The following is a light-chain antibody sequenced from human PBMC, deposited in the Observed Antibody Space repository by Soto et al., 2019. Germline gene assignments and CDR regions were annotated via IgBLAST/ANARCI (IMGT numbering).Light chain of an antibody. J-gene: IGKJ1*01. CDR1: QGIIDY. V-gene: IGKV1-27*01. Sequence: DIQMTQSPSSLSASVGDTVTITCRASQGIIDYLAWYQQRPGKVPKLLIYAASTLQTGVPFRFSGSGAGTDFTLTISSLQPEDVATYYCQKYDTAPQTFGQGTRVEIK. CDR3: QKYDTAPQT. CDR2: AAS.